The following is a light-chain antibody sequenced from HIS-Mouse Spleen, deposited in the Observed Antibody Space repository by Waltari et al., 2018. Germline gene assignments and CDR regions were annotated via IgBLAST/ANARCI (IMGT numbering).Light chain of an antibody. V-gene: IGLV2-23*01. CDR3: CSYAGSSTLV. CDR1: SLDVGSYNL. CDR2: EGS. Sequence: QSALTQPASVSGSPGQSITISCTGTSLDVGSYNLVSWYQQHPGKAPKLMIYEGSKRPSGVSNRFSGSKSGNTASLTISGLQAEDEADYYCCSYAGSSTLVFGTGTKVTVL. J-gene: IGLJ1*01.